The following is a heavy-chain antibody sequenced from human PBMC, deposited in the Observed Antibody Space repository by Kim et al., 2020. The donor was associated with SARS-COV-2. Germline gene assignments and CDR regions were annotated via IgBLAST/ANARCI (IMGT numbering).Heavy chain of an antibody. CDR2: IYYSGST. D-gene: IGHD3-22*01. CDR3: ARGREYYDSSGYVYVVRYGMDV. CDR1: GDSISSYY. Sequence: SETLSLTCTVSGDSISSYYWSWIRQPPGKGLEWIGYIYYSGSTNYNPSLKSRVTISVDTYKNQFSLNLSSVTAADTAVYYCARGREYYDSSGYVYVVRYGMDVWGQGTTVTVSS. J-gene: IGHJ6*02. V-gene: IGHV4-59*13.